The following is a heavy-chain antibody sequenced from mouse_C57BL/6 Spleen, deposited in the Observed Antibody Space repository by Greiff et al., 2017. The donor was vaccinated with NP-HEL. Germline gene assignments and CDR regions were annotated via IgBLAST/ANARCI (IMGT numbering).Heavy chain of an antibody. CDR2: IYPGSGNT. Sequence: QVQLKQSGAELVRPGASVKLSCKASGYTFTDYYINWVKQRPGQGLEWIARIYPGSGNTYYNEKFKGKATLTAEKSSSTAYMQLSSLTSEDSAVYFCARSGDYDEAYWGQGTLVTVSA. D-gene: IGHD2-4*01. J-gene: IGHJ3*01. V-gene: IGHV1-76*01. CDR3: ARSGDYDEAY. CDR1: GYTFTDYY.